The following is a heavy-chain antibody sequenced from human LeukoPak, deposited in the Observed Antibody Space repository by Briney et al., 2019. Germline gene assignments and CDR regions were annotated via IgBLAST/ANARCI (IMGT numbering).Heavy chain of an antibody. V-gene: IGHV3-21*04. CDR2: ISSSSSYI. CDR3: VRDNPRQQGFAY. J-gene: IGHJ4*02. CDR1: GFTFSSYS. D-gene: IGHD6-13*01. Sequence: GGSLRLSCAASGFTFSSYSMNWVRQAPGKGLEWVSSISSSSSYIYYADSVKGRFTVSRDNAKNSLYLQMNSLRAEDTAVYYCVRDNPRQQGFAYWGQGTLVTVSS.